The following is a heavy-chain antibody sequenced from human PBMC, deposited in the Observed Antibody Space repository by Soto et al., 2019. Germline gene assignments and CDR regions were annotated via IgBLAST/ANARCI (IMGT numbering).Heavy chain of an antibody. D-gene: IGHD3-16*02. CDR3: ARPPFVISDDYYNCMDV. Sequence: QVQLVESGGGVVQPGRSLRLSCAASGITFSSDSMHWVRQAPGKGLEWVAIISYDGRHKYYADSVKGRFTISRDNSDNTLYLQMNSLRGDDTAVYFCARPPFVISDDYYNCMDVWGQGTTVTVSS. V-gene: IGHV3-30*14. CDR2: ISYDGRHK. J-gene: IGHJ6*02. CDR1: GITFSSDS.